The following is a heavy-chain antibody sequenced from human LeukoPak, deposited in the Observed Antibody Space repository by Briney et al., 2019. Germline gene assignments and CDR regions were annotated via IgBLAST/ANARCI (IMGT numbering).Heavy chain of an antibody. D-gene: IGHD3-10*01. V-gene: IGHV1-69*02. CDR2: IIPILGIA. CDR3: PTNYYGLGSYTYYFDY. Sequence: SVKVSCKASGGTFSSYTISWVRQAPGQGLEWMGRIIPILGIANYAQKFQGRVTITADKSTSTAYMELSSLRSEDTAVYYCPTNYYGLGSYTYYFDYWGQGTLVTVSS. CDR1: GGTFSSYT. J-gene: IGHJ4*02.